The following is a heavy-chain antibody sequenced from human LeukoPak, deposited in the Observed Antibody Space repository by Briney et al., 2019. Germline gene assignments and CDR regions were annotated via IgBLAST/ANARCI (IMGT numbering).Heavy chain of an antibody. CDR1: GFTFSSYG. D-gene: IGHD3-10*01. CDR2: ISGSGGST. J-gene: IGHJ4*02. V-gene: IGHV3-23*01. CDR3: AKDGSALLWFGELSFFDY. Sequence: PGGSLRLSCAASGFTFSSYGMSWVRQAPGKGLEWVSAISGSGGSTYYADSVKGRFTISRDNSKNTLYLQMNSLRAEDTAVYYCAKDGSALLWFGELSFFDYWGQGTLVTVSS.